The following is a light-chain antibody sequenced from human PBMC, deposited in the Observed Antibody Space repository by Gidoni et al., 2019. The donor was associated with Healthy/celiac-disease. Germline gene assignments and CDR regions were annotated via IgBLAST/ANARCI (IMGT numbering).Light chain of an antibody. CDR2: EVS. Sequence: QSALTPPPSVSGSPGPSVTISCTGTSSDVGSYNRVSWYQQPPGTAPKLMIYEVSNRPSGVPDRFSGSKSGNTASLTISGLQAEDEADYYCSSYTSSSTYVVFGGGTKLTVL. J-gene: IGLJ2*01. V-gene: IGLV2-18*02. CDR3: SSYTSSSTYVV. CDR1: SSDVGSYNR.